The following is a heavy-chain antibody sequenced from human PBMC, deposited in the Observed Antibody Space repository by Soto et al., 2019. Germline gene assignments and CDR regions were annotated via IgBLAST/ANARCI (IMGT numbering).Heavy chain of an antibody. CDR3: ARDSIVVVPAAGYYYGMDV. V-gene: IGHV1-69*01. Sequence: QVQLVQSGAEVKKPGSSVKVSCKASGGTFSSYAISWVRQAPGQGLEWMGGIIPIFGTANYAQKFQGRVTITADESTSTAYMELSSLRSEDTAVYYCARDSIVVVPAAGYYYGMDVWGQGTTVIVSS. CDR1: GGTFSSYA. CDR2: IIPIFGTA. D-gene: IGHD2-2*01. J-gene: IGHJ6*02.